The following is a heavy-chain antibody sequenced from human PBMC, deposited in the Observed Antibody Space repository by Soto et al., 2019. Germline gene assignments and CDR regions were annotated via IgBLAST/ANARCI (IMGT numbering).Heavy chain of an antibody. CDR3: ASTLEYSGYDWGGGEVSLDY. V-gene: IGHV3-74*01. Sequence: GGSLRLSCAASGFTFSSYWMHWVRQAPGKGLVWVSRINSDGSSTSYADSVKGRFTISRDNAKNTLYLQMNSLRAEDTAVYYCASTLEYSGYDWGGGEVSLDYWGQGTLVTVSS. CDR2: INSDGSST. CDR1: GFTFSSYW. J-gene: IGHJ4*02. D-gene: IGHD5-12*01.